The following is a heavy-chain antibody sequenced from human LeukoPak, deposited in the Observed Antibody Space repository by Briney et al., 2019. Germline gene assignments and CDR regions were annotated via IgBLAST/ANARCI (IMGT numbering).Heavy chain of an antibody. Sequence: ASVKVSCKASGYTFTGYYMHWVRQAPGQGLEWMGWISAYNGNTNYAQKLQGRVTMTTDTSTSTAYMELRSLRSDDTAVYYCARDGVWFGELGTTDYWGQGTLVTVSS. J-gene: IGHJ4*02. D-gene: IGHD3-10*01. CDR2: ISAYNGNT. CDR1: GYTFTGYY. V-gene: IGHV1-18*04. CDR3: ARDGVWFGELGTTDY.